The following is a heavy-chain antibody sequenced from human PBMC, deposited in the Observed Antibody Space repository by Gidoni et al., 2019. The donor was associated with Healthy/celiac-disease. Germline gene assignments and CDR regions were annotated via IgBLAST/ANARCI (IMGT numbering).Heavy chain of an antibody. CDR3: ASSKIVGATDYYYYGMDV. Sequence: QVQLVQSGAEVKKPGASVKVSCKASGYTFTGYYMHWVRQAPGQGLEWMGWINPNSGGTNYAQKFQGWVTMTRDTSISTAYMELSRLRSDDTAVYYCASSKIVGATDYYYYGMDVWGQGTTVTVSS. D-gene: IGHD1-26*01. CDR1: GYTFTGYY. CDR2: INPNSGGT. J-gene: IGHJ6*02. V-gene: IGHV1-2*04.